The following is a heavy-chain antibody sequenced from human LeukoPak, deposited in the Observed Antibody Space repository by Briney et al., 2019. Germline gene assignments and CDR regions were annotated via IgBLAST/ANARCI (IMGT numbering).Heavy chain of an antibody. Sequence: ASVKVSCKVSGYTLTELSMHWVRQAPGKGLGWMGGFDPEDGETIYAQKFQGRVTMTEDTSTDTAYMELSSLRSEDTAVYYCATLYYDSSGLWFDYWGQGTLVTVSS. J-gene: IGHJ4*02. V-gene: IGHV1-24*01. CDR1: GYTLTELS. CDR2: FDPEDGET. D-gene: IGHD3-22*01. CDR3: ATLYYDSSGLWFDY.